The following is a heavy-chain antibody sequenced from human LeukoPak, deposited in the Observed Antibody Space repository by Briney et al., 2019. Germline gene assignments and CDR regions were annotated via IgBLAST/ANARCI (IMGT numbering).Heavy chain of an antibody. D-gene: IGHD1-26*01. CDR2: IGSSGSTI. V-gene: IGHV3-11*04. J-gene: IGHJ4*02. Sequence: GGSLRLSCAASGFTFSDYYMSWIRQAPGKGLEWVSYIGSSGSTIYYADSVKGRFTISRDNAKNSLYLQMNSLRAEDTAVYYCARSLSSLYSGSYYYYWGQGTLVTVSS. CDR3: ARSLSSLYSGSYYYY. CDR1: GFTFSDYY.